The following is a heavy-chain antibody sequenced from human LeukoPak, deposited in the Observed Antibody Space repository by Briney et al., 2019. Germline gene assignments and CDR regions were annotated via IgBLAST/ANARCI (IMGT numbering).Heavy chain of an antibody. CDR2: NTDGSTT. CDR3: ARSAYYGTTGYYYDY. V-gene: IGHV3-74*03. J-gene: IGHJ4*02. D-gene: IGHD3-22*01. Sequence: NTDGSTTTYADSVKGRFTISRDNAKNTLSLQMSSMGVEDSAVYYCARSAYYGTTGYYYDYWGQGTLVTVSS.